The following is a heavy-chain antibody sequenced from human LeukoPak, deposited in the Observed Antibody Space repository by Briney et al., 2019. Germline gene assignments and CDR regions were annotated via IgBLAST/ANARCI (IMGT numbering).Heavy chain of an antibody. J-gene: IGHJ5*02. Sequence: GGSLRLSCAASGSTFSSYWMHWVRQAPGKGLVWVSRINSDGSGTSYADTVKGRFTISRDNAKNTLYLQMNSLRAEDTAVYYCARPSDGFDPWGQGTLVTVSS. CDR2: INSDGSGT. V-gene: IGHV3-74*01. CDR3: ARPSDGFDP. CDR1: GSTFSSYW.